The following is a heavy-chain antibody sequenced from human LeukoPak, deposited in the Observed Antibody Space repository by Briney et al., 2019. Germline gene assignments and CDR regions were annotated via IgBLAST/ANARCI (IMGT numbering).Heavy chain of an antibody. J-gene: IGHJ2*01. CDR1: GGSISNYY. CDR3: ARQGTSSIWYFDL. CDR2: IYTSGST. Sequence: SETLSLTCTVSGGSISNYYWSWIRQPPGKGLEWIGYIYTSGSTNYNPSLKSRVTISADTSKNQFSLKLTSVTAADTAVYYCARQGTSSIWYFDLWGRGTLVTVSS. D-gene: IGHD2-2*01. V-gene: IGHV4-4*09.